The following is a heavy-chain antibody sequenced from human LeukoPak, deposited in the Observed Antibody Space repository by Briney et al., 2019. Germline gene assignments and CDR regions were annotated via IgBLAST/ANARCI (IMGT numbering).Heavy chain of an antibody. CDR2: IYSGGGT. CDR1: GFTVSSNY. V-gene: IGHV3-66*01. CDR3: ARVDGAFDI. D-gene: IGHD3-9*01. Sequence: QPGGSLRLSCAASGFTVSSNYMSWVRQGPGKGLEWVSIIYSGGGTYYADSVKGRFTISRDNSKSTLYLQMNSLRAEDTAVYYCARVDGAFDIWGQGTMVTVSS. J-gene: IGHJ3*02.